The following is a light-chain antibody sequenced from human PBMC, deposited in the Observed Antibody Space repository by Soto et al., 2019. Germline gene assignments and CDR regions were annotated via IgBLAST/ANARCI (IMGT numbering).Light chain of an antibody. CDR3: QQYDSSPLN. CDR2: GAS. CDR1: QSVSSSY. J-gene: IGKJ4*01. Sequence: EIVLTQSPGTLSLSPGERATLSCRASQSVSSSYLAWYQQKPGQAPRLLIYGASSRATGIPDRFSGSGSGTDFTLTISRLEPGDFAVYYCQQYDSSPLNFGGGTKVEIK. V-gene: IGKV3-20*01.